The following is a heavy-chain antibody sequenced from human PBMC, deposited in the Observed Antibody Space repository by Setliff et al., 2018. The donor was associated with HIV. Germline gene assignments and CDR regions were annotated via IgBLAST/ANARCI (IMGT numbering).Heavy chain of an antibody. CDR1: GYTFTDYY. CDR3: ARCGAGEWHLYMDV. V-gene: IGHV1-24*01. D-gene: IGHD3-16*01. CDR2: FDPEDNKI. Sequence: ASVKVSCKASGYTFTDYYMHWVQQAPGKGPEWMGGFDPEDNKIVYAQKFQGRVTTTEDTSTDTAYMELSSLRPEDTAVYYCARCGAGEWHLYMDVWGKGTAVTVSS. J-gene: IGHJ6*03.